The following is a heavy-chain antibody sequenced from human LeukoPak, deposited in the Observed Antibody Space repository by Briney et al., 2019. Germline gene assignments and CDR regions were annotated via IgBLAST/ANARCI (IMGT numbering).Heavy chain of an antibody. D-gene: IGHD1-26*01. CDR3: ARSVGATPNYYYYYGMDV. J-gene: IGHJ6*02. CDR2: ISTSGSYI. Sequence: GGSLRLSCAASGFTFSTYTMNWVRQAPGKGLEWVSSISTSGSYIYYTDSLKGRPTVSKDNAKNSVFLQMNSLRAEDTAVYYCARSVGATPNYYYYYGMDVWGQGTTVTVSS. CDR1: GFTFSTYT. V-gene: IGHV3-21*01.